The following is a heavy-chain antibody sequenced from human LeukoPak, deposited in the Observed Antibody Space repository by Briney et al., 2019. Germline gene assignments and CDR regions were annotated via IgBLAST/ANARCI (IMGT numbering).Heavy chain of an antibody. V-gene: IGHV1-18*01. CDR1: GYTFISYG. J-gene: IGHJ4*02. CDR2: ISPHNGNT. CDR3: ARAWIAVAGPGTSDY. Sequence: GASVKVSCKASGYTFISYGINWVRHAPGQGLEWMGWISPHNGNTNYAQKLQGRVTMTTDTSTSTAYMEVRSLRSDDTAVYYCARAWIAVAGPGTSDYWGQGTLVIVSS. D-gene: IGHD6-19*01.